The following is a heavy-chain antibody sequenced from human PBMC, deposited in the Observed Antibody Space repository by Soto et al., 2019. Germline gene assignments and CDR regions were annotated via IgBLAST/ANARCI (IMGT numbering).Heavy chain of an antibody. CDR2: ISYDGRDK. V-gene: IGHV3-30*04. Sequence: QVQLVESGGGVVQPGTSLRLSCAASTFNFTSYAMHWVRQAPGKGLEWVAVISYDGRDKFYADSVKGRFTISRDNSKHTLYLYMNGLRTDDTAMYHCEKGGIIVRWGQGTVVTVSS. CDR3: EKGGIIVR. J-gene: IGHJ4*02. D-gene: IGHD3-22*01. CDR1: TFNFTSYA.